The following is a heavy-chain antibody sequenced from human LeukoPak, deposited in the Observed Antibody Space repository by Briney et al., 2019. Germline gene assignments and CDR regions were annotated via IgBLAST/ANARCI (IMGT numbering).Heavy chain of an antibody. V-gene: IGHV3-15*01. J-gene: IGHJ4*02. CDR2: IKSKTDGGTT. CDR3: TTDIMDY. Sequence: GGSLRLSCAASGFTFSDAFMNWVRQAPGKGLEWVGRIKSKTDGGTTDYSAPVKGRFTISRDDSRNTLYLQMNSLETEDTAVYHCTTDIMDYWGQGTLVTVSS. CDR1: GFTFSDAF. D-gene: IGHD2-8*01.